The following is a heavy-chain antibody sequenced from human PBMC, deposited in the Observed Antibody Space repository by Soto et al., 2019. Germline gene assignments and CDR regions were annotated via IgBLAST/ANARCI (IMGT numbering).Heavy chain of an antibody. D-gene: IGHD1-26*01. CDR3: ARETRGVGATTLDY. Sequence: QVQLQESGPGLVKPSQTLSLTCTVSGGSISSGGYYWSWIRQHPGKGLEWIGYIYYSGSTYYNPSLESRVTISVDTSKNQFSLKLSSVTAADTAVYYCARETRGVGATTLDYWGQGTLVTVSS. CDR2: IYYSGST. V-gene: IGHV4-31*03. CDR1: GGSISSGGYY. J-gene: IGHJ4*02.